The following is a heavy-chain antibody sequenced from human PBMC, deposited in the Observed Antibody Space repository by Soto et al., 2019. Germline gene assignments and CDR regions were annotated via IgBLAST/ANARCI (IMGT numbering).Heavy chain of an antibody. CDR2: TYYRSKWYN. CDR3: ARDLGSGSGWYGEADNWFDP. V-gene: IGHV6-1*01. J-gene: IGHJ5*02. D-gene: IGHD6-19*01. CDR1: GDSVSSNSAA. Sequence: SQTLSLTCAISGDSVSSNSAAWNWIRQSPSRGLEWLGRTYYRSKWYNDYAVSVKSRITINPDTSKNQFSLQLNSVTPEDTAVYYCARDLGSGSGWYGEADNWFDPWGQGTLVTVSS.